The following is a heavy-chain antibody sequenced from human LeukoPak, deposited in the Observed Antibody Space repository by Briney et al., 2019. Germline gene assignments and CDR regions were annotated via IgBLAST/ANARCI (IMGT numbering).Heavy chain of an antibody. CDR2: IYYSGST. Sequence: KTSETLSLTCTVSGGSISSSSYYWGWIRQPPGKGLEWIGSIYYSGSTYYNPSLKSRVTISVDTSKNQFSLKLSSVTAADTAVYYCARGPFYYYDSSGYPFDYWGQGTLVTASS. CDR3: ARGPFYYYDSSGYPFDY. CDR1: GGSISSSSYY. V-gene: IGHV4-39*01. J-gene: IGHJ4*02. D-gene: IGHD3-22*01.